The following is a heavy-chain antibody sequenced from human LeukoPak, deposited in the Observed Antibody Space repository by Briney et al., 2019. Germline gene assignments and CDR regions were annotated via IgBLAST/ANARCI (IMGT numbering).Heavy chain of an antibody. V-gene: IGHV3-7*03. D-gene: IGHD5-18*01. CDR1: GFAFSTQW. Sequence: EGSLRLSCAASGFAFSTQWMSWVRQAPGKGLEWVAIVNQGATQKYYVDSVKGGFTISRDNSKNTLYLQMNSLRAEDTAVYYCAKESGYSYGYPFDYWGQGTLVTVSS. CDR3: AKESGYSYGYPFDY. CDR2: VNQGATQK. J-gene: IGHJ4*02.